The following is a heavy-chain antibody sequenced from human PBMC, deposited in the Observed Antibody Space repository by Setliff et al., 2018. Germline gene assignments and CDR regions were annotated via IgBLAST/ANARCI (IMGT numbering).Heavy chain of an antibody. CDR2: IYHSGSA. J-gene: IGHJ3*01. Sequence: SETLSLTCALSGDSISSGDYFWSWIRQPPGKGLEWITYIYHSGSAYYNPSLKSRVTMSVDTFKNQFSLHLTSVTAADTAVYYCAREVVTSTSSDAFDVWGQGMMVTVS. CDR3: AREVVTSTSSDAFDV. V-gene: IGHV4-30-4*08. CDR1: GDSISSGDYF. D-gene: IGHD2-15*01.